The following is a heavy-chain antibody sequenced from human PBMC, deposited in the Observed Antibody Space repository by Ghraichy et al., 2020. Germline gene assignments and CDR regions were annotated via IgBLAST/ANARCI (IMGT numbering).Heavy chain of an antibody. Sequence: SETLSLTCTVSGGSIRSSNFYWGWIRQPPGKGPEWLGSIHHTGSTYHNPSLESRLTISVDTSKNLFSLKLTSVTAADTAVYFCAGSFAVIRYFDLWGRGPLVTVSS. CDR1: GGSIRSSNFY. CDR3: AGSFAVIRYFDL. CDR2: IHHTGST. J-gene: IGHJ2*01. V-gene: IGHV4-39*01. D-gene: IGHD2-21*01.